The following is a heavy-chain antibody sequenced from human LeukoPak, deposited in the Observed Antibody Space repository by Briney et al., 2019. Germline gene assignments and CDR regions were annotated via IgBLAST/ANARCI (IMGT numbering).Heavy chain of an antibody. CDR1: GGSISSYY. D-gene: IGHD6-13*01. Sequence: SETLSLTCTVSGGSISSYYWSWIRQPPGKGLEWIGYIYYSGSTNYNPSLKSRVTISVDTSKNQFSLKLSSVTAADTAVYYCARDGDSSSWGNWFDPWGQGTLVTVSS. CDR2: IYYSGST. V-gene: IGHV4-59*01. CDR3: ARDGDSSSWGNWFDP. J-gene: IGHJ5*02.